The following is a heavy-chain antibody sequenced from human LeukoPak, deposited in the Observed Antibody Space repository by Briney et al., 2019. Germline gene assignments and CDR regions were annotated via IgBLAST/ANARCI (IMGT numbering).Heavy chain of an antibody. Sequence: GGSLRLPCAASGFTFSSYAMSWVRQAPGKGLEWVSAISGSGGSTYYADSVKGRFTISRDNAKNTLYLQMNSLRAEDTAVYYCARGDGGSYQGRFDYWGQGTLVTVSS. J-gene: IGHJ4*02. CDR2: ISGSGGST. CDR1: GFTFSSYA. V-gene: IGHV3-23*01. D-gene: IGHD1-26*01. CDR3: ARGDGGSYQGRFDY.